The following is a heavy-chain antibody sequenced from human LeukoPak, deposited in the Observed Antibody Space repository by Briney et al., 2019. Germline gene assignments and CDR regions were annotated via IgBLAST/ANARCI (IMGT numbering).Heavy chain of an antibody. CDR1: GGSFSGYY. V-gene: IGHV4-34*01. CDR3: ARVVWAYDSSGYLTYNWFDP. J-gene: IGHJ5*02. Sequence: PSETLSLTCAVYGGSFSGYYWSWIRPPPGKGLEWIGEINHSGSTNYNPSLKSRVTISVATSKNQFSLKLSSVTAADTAVYYCARVVWAYDSSGYLTYNWFDPWGQGTLVTVSS. D-gene: IGHD3-22*01. CDR2: INHSGST.